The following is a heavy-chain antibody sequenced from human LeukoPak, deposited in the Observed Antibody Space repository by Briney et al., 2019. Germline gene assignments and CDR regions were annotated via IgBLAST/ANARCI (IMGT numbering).Heavy chain of an antibody. CDR3: ARALTTLTYEGY. Sequence: GRSLRLSCAASGFTFSSYGMHWVRQAPGKGLEWVSSISGSNSYIFYADSVKGRFTVSRDNAKDSLYLQMNSLRAEDTAVYYCARALTTLTYEGYWGQGTLVTVSP. CDR2: ISGSNSYI. D-gene: IGHD1-1*01. V-gene: IGHV3-21*01. CDR1: GFTFSSYG. J-gene: IGHJ4*02.